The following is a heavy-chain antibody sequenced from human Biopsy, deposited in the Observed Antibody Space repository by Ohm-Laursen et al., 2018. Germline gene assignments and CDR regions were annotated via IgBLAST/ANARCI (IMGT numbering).Heavy chain of an antibody. CDR1: GFTFTDYD. CDR3: ARNVRLEMTDHSGVTTYSRYFAMDA. Sequence: SLRLSCAATGFTFTDYDISWVRHVPGQGLEWLALISPGSTTIYYADSVRGRFFISRDDAKNSVSLEMSSLRADDTALYFCARNVRLEMTDHSGVTTYSRYFAMDAWGRGTTVTVSS. CDR2: ISPGSTTI. J-gene: IGHJ6*02. D-gene: IGHD1-1*01. V-gene: IGHV3-11*01.